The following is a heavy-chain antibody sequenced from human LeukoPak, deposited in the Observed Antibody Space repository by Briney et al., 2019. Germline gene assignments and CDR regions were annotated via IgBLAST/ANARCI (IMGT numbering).Heavy chain of an antibody. J-gene: IGHJ3*02. CDR2: IYTSGST. Sequence: SETLSLTCTVSGGSISSGSYYWSWIRQPAGKGLEWIGRIYTSGSTNYNPSLKSRFTISVDRSKNQFSLKLSSVTAADTAVYYCAREQQVAFDIWGQGTMVTVSS. CDR3: AREQQVAFDI. CDR1: GGSISSGSYY. D-gene: IGHD6-13*01. V-gene: IGHV4-61*02.